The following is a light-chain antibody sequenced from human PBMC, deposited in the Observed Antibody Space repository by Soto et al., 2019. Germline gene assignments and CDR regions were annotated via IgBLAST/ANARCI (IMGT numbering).Light chain of an antibody. V-gene: IGLV2-11*01. Sequence: QSALTQPLSVSGSPGQSVAISCTGTSSDVGGYNYISWYQQHPGKAPKLIIYDVTKRPSGVPDRFSGSSSGNTASLTISGLQAEDEADYFCCSYAGSYAYVFGNGTKVTV. J-gene: IGLJ1*01. CDR1: SSDVGGYNY. CDR2: DVT. CDR3: CSYAGSYAYV.